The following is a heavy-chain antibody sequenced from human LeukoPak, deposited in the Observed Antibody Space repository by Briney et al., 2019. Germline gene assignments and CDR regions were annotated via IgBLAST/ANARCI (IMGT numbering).Heavy chain of an antibody. CDR3: TKKAYYGSGSAFDY. CDR1: GFTFSSFG. J-gene: IGHJ4*02. Sequence: GGSLRLSCAASGFTFSSFGMNWVRQTPWKGLEWVSSISGGGASTYYADSVKGRFTISRDNSKNTLYLQMNSLRAEDTAVYYCTKKAYYGSGSAFDYWGQGTLVTVSS. CDR2: ISGGGAST. V-gene: IGHV3-23*01. D-gene: IGHD3-10*01.